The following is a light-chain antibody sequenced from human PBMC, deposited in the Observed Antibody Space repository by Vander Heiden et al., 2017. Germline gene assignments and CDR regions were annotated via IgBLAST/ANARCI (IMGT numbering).Light chain of an antibody. V-gene: IGKV1-39*01. CDR2: AAS. CDR1: QTISSY. J-gene: IGKJ1*01. Sequence: DIQMTQSPSSLSASVGDRVTIPCRASQTISSYLNWYQQKPGKAPKLLIYAASSLQSGVPSRFSGSGSGTDFTLTISSLQPEDFATYYCQQSYSTLCTFGQGTKVEIK. CDR3: QQSYSTLCT.